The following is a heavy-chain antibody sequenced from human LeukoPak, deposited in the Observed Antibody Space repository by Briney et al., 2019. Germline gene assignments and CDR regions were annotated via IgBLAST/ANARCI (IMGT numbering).Heavy chain of an antibody. CDR2: IKQDGSEK. CDR3: YDTSGH. V-gene: IGHV3-7*01. CDR1: GFTFGSW. Sequence: GGSLRLSCTASGFTFGSWIIWVRQAPRKGLEWVASIKQDGSEKYYLDSVKGRFTMSRDSPKNSLYLQMSSLRAEDTAVYYCYDTSGHWGQGTLVTVSS. J-gene: IGHJ4*02. D-gene: IGHD3-22*01.